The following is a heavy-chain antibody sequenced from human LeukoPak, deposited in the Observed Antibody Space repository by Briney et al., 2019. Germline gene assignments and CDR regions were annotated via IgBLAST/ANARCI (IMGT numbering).Heavy chain of an antibody. CDR3: AKRGGSGSYYFDY. CDR2: ISSSGSTI. Sequence: SGGSLRLSCAASGFTFSDYYMSWIRQAPGKGLEWVSYISSSGSTIYYADSVKGRFTISRDNSKNTLYLQMNSLRAEDTAVYNCAKRGGSGSYYFDYWGQGTLVTVSS. D-gene: IGHD1-26*01. V-gene: IGHV3-11*01. CDR1: GFTFSDYY. J-gene: IGHJ4*02.